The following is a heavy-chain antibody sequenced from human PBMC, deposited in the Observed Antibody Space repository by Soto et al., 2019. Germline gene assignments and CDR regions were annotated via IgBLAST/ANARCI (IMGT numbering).Heavy chain of an antibody. D-gene: IGHD6-19*01. CDR2: IDWDDDK. CDR3: ARIRGRGGGQWLDPFDY. J-gene: IGHJ4*02. CDR1: GFSLSTSGMC. Sequence: SGPTLVNPTQTLTLTCTFSGFSLSTSGMCVSWIRQPPGKALEWLALIDWDDDKYYSTSLKTRLTISKDTSKNQVVLTMTNMDPVDTATYYCARIRGRGGGQWLDPFDYWGQGTLVTVSS. V-gene: IGHV2-70*01.